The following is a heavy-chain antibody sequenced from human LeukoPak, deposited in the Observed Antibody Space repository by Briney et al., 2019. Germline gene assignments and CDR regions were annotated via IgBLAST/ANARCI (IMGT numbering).Heavy chain of an antibody. D-gene: IGHD3-10*01. CDR1: GFTFDKAW. Sequence: PGGSLRLSCAASGFTFDKAWMTWVRQAPGKGLEWVSVIYKNAITYYADTVKGRFTISRDNSKNTLYLQMNSLRADDTAVYYCARSLRVRGVPDYMDVWGKGTTVTISS. J-gene: IGHJ6*03. V-gene: IGHV3-53*01. CDR3: ARSLRVRGVPDYMDV. CDR2: IYKNAIT.